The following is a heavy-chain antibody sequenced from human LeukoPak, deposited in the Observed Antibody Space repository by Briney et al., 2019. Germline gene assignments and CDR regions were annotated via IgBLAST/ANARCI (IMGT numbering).Heavy chain of an antibody. V-gene: IGHV3-33*01. D-gene: IGHD6-13*01. CDR1: GFTFSSYG. J-gene: IGHJ6*02. CDR2: IWYDGSNK. CDR3: ARDLVWWEQLVLRRYYGMDV. Sequence: PGGSLILSCAASGFTFSSYGMHWVRQAPGKGLEWVVVIWYDGSNKYYADSVKGRFTISGDNSKNTLYLQMNSLRAENTAVYYCARDLVWWEQLVLRRYYGMDVWGQGTTVTVSS.